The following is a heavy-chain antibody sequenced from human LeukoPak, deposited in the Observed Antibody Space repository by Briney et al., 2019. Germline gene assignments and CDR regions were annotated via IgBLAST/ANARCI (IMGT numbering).Heavy chain of an antibody. CDR1: GYTFTGYY. J-gene: IGHJ6*02. V-gene: IGHV1-2*02. Sequence: AAVKVSCKASGYTFTGYYIRWVPPAPGPGLGRMGWINPNSGGTNYAQKFQGRVNRTRDTSISTAYMQLSRLRSDDTAVYYCAREESMVRGVIYYYYYGMDVWGQGTTVTVSS. D-gene: IGHD3-10*01. CDR3: AREESMVRGVIYYYYYGMDV. CDR2: INPNSGGT.